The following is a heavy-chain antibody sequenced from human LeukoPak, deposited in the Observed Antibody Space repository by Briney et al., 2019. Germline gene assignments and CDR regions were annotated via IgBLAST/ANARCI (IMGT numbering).Heavy chain of an antibody. V-gene: IGHV3-30*04. J-gene: IGHJ6*04. CDR3: AELGITMIGGV. CDR1: GFTFSSWA. Sequence: GGSLRLPCAASGFTFSSWAIHGVRQPPGKGLGWLAVISYDGSNKYYAASVPGRFPISRDNSKNTLYLQMNSLRAEDPAVYYCAELGITMIGGVWGKGTTVTISS. CDR2: ISYDGSNK. D-gene: IGHD3-10*02.